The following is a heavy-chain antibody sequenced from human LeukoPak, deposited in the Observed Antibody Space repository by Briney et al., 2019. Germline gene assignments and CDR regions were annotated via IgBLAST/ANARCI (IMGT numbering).Heavy chain of an antibody. CDR1: GFTFSSYS. J-gene: IGHJ4*02. CDR2: ISSSSSYI. D-gene: IGHD6-6*01. CDR3: ARDRLAASGTNDY. Sequence: GGSLRLSCAVSGFTFSSYSMNWVRQAPGKGLEWVSSISSSSSYIYYADSVKGRFTISRDNAKNSLYLQMNSLRAEDTAVYYCARDRLAASGTNDYWGQGTLVTVSS. V-gene: IGHV3-21*01.